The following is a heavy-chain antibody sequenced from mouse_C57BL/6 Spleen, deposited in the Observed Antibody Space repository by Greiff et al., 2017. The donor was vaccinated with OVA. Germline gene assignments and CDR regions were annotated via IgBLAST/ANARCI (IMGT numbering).Heavy chain of an antibody. CDR1: GFTFTDYY. D-gene: IGHD2-4*01. V-gene: IGHV7-3*01. J-gene: IGHJ2*01. CDR2: IRNKANGYTT. CDR3: ARSLIYYDYDEGYFDY. Sequence: EVHLVESGGGLVQPGGSLSLSCAASGFTFTDYYMSWVRQPPGKALEWLGFIRNKANGYTTEYSASVKGRFTISRDNSQSILYLQMNALRAEDSATYYCARSLIYYDYDEGYFDYWGQGTTLTVSS.